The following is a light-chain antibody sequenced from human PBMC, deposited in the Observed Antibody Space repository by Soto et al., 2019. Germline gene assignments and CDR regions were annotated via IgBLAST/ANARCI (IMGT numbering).Light chain of an antibody. CDR3: QQFIVYPHT. Sequence: AIQLTQSPSSLSASVGDRVTITCRASQGITSALAWYQQTPGKPPKVLIYDASTVQGGVPSRFSGSGSGTDFTLTISSLQPEDSATYYCQQFIVYPHTFGQGTKLEIK. CDR1: QGITSA. CDR2: DAS. V-gene: IGKV1-13*02. J-gene: IGKJ2*01.